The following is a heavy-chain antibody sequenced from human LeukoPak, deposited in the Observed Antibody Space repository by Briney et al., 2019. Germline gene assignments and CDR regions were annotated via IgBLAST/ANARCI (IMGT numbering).Heavy chain of an antibody. J-gene: IGHJ3*02. CDR3: AKDQGSYYWGDAFNI. CDR1: GFTFSSYG. CDR2: ISYDGSNK. Sequence: PGGSLRLSCAASGFTFSSYGMHWVRQAPGKGLKWVAVISYDGSNKYCADSVKGRFTISRDNSKNTLYLQMNSLRAEDTAVYYCAKDQGSYYWGDAFNIWGQGTMVTVSS. D-gene: IGHD1-26*01. V-gene: IGHV3-30*18.